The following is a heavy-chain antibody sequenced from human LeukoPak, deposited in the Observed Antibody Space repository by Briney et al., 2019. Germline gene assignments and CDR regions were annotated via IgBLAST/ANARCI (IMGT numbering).Heavy chain of an antibody. J-gene: IGHJ4*02. V-gene: IGHV4-30-2*01. CDR1: GGSINSGGYS. D-gene: IGHD2-8*01. Sequence: SETLSLTCAVSGGSINSGGYSWSWIRQPPGRGLEWIGYIYDSGSTHYNPSLKSRVIISLDRSKNQISLKLSSVTAADTAVYYCARGRYSNGVCYTVFDYWGQGTLVTVSS. CDR3: ARGRYSNGVCYTVFDY. CDR2: IYDSGST.